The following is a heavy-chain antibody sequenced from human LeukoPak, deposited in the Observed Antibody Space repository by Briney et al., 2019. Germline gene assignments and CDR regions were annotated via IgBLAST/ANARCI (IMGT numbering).Heavy chain of an antibody. Sequence: GGSLRLSCAASGFTFSSYSMNWVRQAPGKGLEWVSSISSSSSYIYYADSVKGRFTISRDNAKNSLYLQMNSLRAEDTAVYYCARDMGIQLWTDRNWFNPWGQGTLVTVSS. CDR1: GFTFSSYS. V-gene: IGHV3-21*01. CDR3: ARDMGIQLWTDRNWFNP. D-gene: IGHD5-18*01. CDR2: ISSSSSYI. J-gene: IGHJ5*02.